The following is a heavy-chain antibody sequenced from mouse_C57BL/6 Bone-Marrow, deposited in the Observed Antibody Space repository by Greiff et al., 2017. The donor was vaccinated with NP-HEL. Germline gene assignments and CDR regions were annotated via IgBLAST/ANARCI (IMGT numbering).Heavy chain of an antibody. CDR3: TKGGYEGYYYAMDY. CDR1: GFTFSSYA. Sequence: EVKLVESGEGLVKPGGSLKLSCAASGFTFSSYAMSWVRQTPEKRLEWVAYISSGGDYIYYADTVKGRFTISRDNARNTLYLQMSSLKSEDTAMYYCTKGGYEGYYYAMDYWGQGTSVTVSS. V-gene: IGHV5-9-1*02. J-gene: IGHJ4*01. CDR2: ISSGGDYI. D-gene: IGHD2-3*01.